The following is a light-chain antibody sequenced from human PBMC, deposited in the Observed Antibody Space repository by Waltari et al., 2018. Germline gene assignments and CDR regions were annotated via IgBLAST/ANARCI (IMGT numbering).Light chain of an antibody. CDR1: SSDVGGYNY. CDR3: SSYISSSTLEL. V-gene: IGLV2-14*03. J-gene: IGLJ2*01. CDR2: DVS. Sequence: QSALTQPASVSGSPGQSITISCTGTSSDVGGYNYVSWYQQHPGKAPKLMIYDVSNRPSGVANRFSGSESGTTASLTISGLQAEDEADYYCSSYISSSTLELFGGGTSLTVL.